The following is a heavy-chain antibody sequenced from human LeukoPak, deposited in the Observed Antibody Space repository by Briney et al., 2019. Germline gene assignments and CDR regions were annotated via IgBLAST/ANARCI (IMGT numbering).Heavy chain of an antibody. V-gene: IGHV3-49*04. CDR2: IRSKAYGGTT. D-gene: IGHD3-22*01. CDR3: TRDYDSSGYYY. Sequence: GGSLRLSCTASGFTFGDYAMSWVRQAPGKGLEWVGFIRSKAYGGTTEYAASVKGRFTISRDDSKSIAYLQMNSLKTEDTAVYYCTRDYDSSGYYYWGQGTLVTVSS. CDR1: GFTFGDYA. J-gene: IGHJ4*02.